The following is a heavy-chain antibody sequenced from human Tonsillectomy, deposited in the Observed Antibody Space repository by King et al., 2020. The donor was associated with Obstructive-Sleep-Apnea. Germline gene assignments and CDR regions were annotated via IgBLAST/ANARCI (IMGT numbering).Heavy chain of an antibody. D-gene: IGHD4-11*01. J-gene: IGHJ6*02. CDR1: GGSFSGYY. V-gene: IGHV4-34*01. Sequence: VQLQQWGAGLLKPSETLSLTCAVYGGSFSGYYWSWIRQPPGKGLEWIGEINHSGSTNYNPSLKSRVTISVDTSKNQFSLKLSSVTAADTAVYYCASEPYSNYYYGTDVWGQGTTVTVSS. CDR2: INHSGST. CDR3: ASEPYSNYYYGTDV.